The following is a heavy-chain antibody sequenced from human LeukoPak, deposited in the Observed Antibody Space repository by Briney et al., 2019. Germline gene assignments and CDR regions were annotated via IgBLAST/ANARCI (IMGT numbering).Heavy chain of an antibody. CDR1: DGSITNYD. CDR3: ARGYGDFRVEGRYFHS. V-gene: IGHV4-59*01. D-gene: IGHD4-17*01. CDR2: VHYSGTA. Sequence: PSETLSLTCTVSDGSITNYDWSWVRQPPGKGLEFIGHVHYSGTANYNPSLRSRVTISIDTSKKHFFLKLKSVTAADTAVYYCARGYGDFRVEGRYFHSWGQGALVTVSS. J-gene: IGHJ4*02.